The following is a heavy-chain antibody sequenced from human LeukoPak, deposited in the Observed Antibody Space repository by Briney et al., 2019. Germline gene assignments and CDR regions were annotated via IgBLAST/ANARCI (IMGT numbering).Heavy chain of an antibody. CDR3: ARDLDYGSGDY. Sequence: GGSLRLSCAASGFTFSSYWMSWVRQAPGKGLEWVANIKQDGSEKNSVDSVKGRFTISRDNAKNSLYLQMNSLRVEDTAVYYCARDLDYGSGDYWGQGTLVTVSS. J-gene: IGHJ4*02. V-gene: IGHV3-7*01. CDR1: GFTFSSYW. CDR2: IKQDGSEK. D-gene: IGHD3-10*01.